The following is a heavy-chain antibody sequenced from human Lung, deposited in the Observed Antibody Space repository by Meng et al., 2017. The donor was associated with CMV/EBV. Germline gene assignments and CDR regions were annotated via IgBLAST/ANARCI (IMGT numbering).Heavy chain of an antibody. V-gene: IGHV3-43D*03. D-gene: IGHD6-13*01. CDR1: GFTFDDYA. Sequence: SCAASGFTFDDYAVHWVRQAPGKGLEWVSLISWDGGSTYYADSVKGRFTISRDNSKNSLYLQMNSLRAEDTALYYCAKEYIAEAGTDYYYGMDVXGQGTTVTVSS. CDR3: AKEYIAEAGTDYYYGMDV. CDR2: ISWDGGST. J-gene: IGHJ6*02.